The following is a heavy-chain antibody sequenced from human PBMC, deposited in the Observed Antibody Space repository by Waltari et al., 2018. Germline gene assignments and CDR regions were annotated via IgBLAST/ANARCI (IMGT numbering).Heavy chain of an antibody. Sequence: EVQLVESGGGLIQPGGSLRLSCEASGFRGSYNYMSWVRQAPGKGLEWVSVIHAGGNTYYGDAVKGRFTISRDISKNTLYLQMNSLTVDDSAMYYCARAGLGSPSQWLQLFDSWGQGTLVTVSS. J-gene: IGHJ4*02. D-gene: IGHD5-12*01. CDR1: GFRGSYNY. V-gene: IGHV3-53*01. CDR3: ARAGLGSPSQWLQLFDS. CDR2: IHAGGNT.